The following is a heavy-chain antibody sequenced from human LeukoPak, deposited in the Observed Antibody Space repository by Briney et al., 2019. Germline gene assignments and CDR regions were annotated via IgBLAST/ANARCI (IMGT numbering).Heavy chain of an antibody. CDR3: ARALGIYCSSTSCSSPFDY. D-gene: IGHD2-2*01. CDR1: GFTFSSYS. J-gene: IGHJ4*02. Sequence: GGSLRLSCAASGFTFSSYSMNWVRRAPGKGLEWVSSISSSSSYIYYADSVKGRFTISRGNAKNSLYLQMNSLRAEDTAVYYCARALGIYCSSTSCSSPFDYWGQGTLVTVSS. V-gene: IGHV3-21*01. CDR2: ISSSSSYI.